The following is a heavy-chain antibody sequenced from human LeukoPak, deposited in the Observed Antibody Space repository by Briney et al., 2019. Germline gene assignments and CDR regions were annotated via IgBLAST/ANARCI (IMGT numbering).Heavy chain of an antibody. CDR2: MNSAGSIT. V-gene: IGHV3-74*01. CDR3: ARDNSLPDY. Sequence: GGSLRLSCAASGFTFSSYWMHWVRQAPGKGLVWVSRMNSAGSITNYADSVKGRFTISRDNAKSTLYLQMNSLTAEDTAVYYCARDNSLPDYWGQGTLVTVSS. D-gene: IGHD2/OR15-2a*01. J-gene: IGHJ4*02. CDR1: GFTFSSYW.